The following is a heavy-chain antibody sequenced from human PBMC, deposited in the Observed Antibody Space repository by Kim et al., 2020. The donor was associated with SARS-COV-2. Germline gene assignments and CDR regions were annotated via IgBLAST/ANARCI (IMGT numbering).Heavy chain of an antibody. CDR2: ISSSSSYI. D-gene: IGHD3-22*01. CDR3: ARDRSSQWFNYYGMDV. J-gene: IGHJ6*02. CDR1: GFTFSSYS. Sequence: GGSLRLSCAASGFTFSSYSMNWVRQAPGKGLEWVSSISSSSSYIYYADSVKGRFTISRDNAKNSLYLQMNSLRAEDTAVYYCARDRSSQWFNYYGMDVWGQGTTVTVSS. V-gene: IGHV3-21*01.